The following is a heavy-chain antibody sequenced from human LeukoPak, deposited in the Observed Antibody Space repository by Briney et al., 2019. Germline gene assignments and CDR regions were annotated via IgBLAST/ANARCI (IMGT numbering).Heavy chain of an antibody. Sequence: GGSLRLSCAASGFTFSSYSMNWVRQAPGKGLEWVSSISSSSSYIYYADSVKGRFTISRDNAKNSLYLQMNSLRAEDAAVYNCARDRDIVVVPGWFDPWGQGTLVTVSS. D-gene: IGHD2-2*01. J-gene: IGHJ5*02. V-gene: IGHV3-21*01. CDR2: ISSSSSYI. CDR3: ARDRDIVVVPGWFDP. CDR1: GFTFSSYS.